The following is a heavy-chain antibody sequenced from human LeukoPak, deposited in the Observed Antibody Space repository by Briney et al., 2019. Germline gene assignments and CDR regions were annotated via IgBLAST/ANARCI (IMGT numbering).Heavy chain of an antibody. D-gene: IGHD1-20*01. CDR2: MFHSGST. Sequence: SETLSLTCAVYGGSFSGYYWGWIRQPPGKGLEWIGSMFHSGSTYYNPSLKSRVTMSVDTSKNQFSLKLSSVTAADTAVYYCARVRYNWNRDFDYWGQGTRVIVSS. CDR3: ARVRYNWNRDFDY. CDR1: GGSFSGYY. V-gene: IGHV4-38-2*01. J-gene: IGHJ4*02.